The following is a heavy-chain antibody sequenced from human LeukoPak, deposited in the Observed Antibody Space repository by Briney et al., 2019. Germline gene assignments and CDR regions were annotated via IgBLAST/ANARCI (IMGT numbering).Heavy chain of an antibody. V-gene: IGHV3-7*01. Sequence: GGSLRLSCVASGITFSWHWMKWVRQAPGKGLEWVANIKQDGSEKFYVDSVKGRFTISRDNAKNSLYLQMTSLRPEDTALYYCAGGTGWLIDSWGQGTLVTVSS. J-gene: IGHJ4*02. CDR3: AGGTGWLIDS. D-gene: IGHD3-9*01. CDR2: IKQDGSEK. CDR1: GITFSWHW.